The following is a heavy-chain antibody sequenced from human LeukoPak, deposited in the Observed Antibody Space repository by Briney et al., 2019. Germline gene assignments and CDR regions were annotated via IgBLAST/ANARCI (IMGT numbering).Heavy chain of an antibody. CDR1: GFTFSSYA. Sequence: GGSLRLSCVASGFTFSSYAMSWVRQAPGMGLEWVSGISGSGGSTNYADSVKGRFTISRDNSKNTLYLQMNSLRAEDTAEYFCAKAMRLTTMTTGDNTDYWGQGTLVTVSS. D-gene: IGHD4-17*01. V-gene: IGHV3-23*01. CDR2: ISGSGGST. J-gene: IGHJ4*02. CDR3: AKAMRLTTMTTGDNTDY.